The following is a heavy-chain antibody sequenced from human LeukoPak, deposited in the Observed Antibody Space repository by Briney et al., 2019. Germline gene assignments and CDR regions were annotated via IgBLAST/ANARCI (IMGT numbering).Heavy chain of an antibody. J-gene: IGHJ4*02. CDR3: ARVMTALYYYDSSGSDY. D-gene: IGHD3-22*01. V-gene: IGHV3-66*01. CDR1: GFTFSSYA. CDR2: IYSGGST. Sequence: GGSLRLSCAASGFTFSSYAMSWVRQAPGKGLEWVSVIYSGGSTYYADSVKGRYTISRDNSKNTLYLQMNSLRAEDTAVYYCARVMTALYYYDSSGSDYWGQGTLVTVSS.